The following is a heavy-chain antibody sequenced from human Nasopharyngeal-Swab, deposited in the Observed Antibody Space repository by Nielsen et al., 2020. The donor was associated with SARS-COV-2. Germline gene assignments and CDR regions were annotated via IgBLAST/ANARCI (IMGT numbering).Heavy chain of an antibody. Sequence: WVRQAPGQGLEWMGIINPSDGSTSYAQKFQGRVTMTRDTSTSTVYMELSSLRSEDTAVYYCARDPTYDSSGYYQEYFDYWGQGTLVTVSS. D-gene: IGHD3-22*01. J-gene: IGHJ4*02. CDR2: INPSDGST. CDR3: ARDPTYDSSGYYQEYFDY. V-gene: IGHV1-46*01.